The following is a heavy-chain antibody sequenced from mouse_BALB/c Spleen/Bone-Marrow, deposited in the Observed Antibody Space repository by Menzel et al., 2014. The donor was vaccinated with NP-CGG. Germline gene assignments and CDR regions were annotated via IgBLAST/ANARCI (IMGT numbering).Heavy chain of an antibody. J-gene: IGHJ2*01. CDR2: INRNGGST. Sequence: SGGGLVQPGGSLKLSCAASGFTFSNYGMSWVRQTPDKSLELVATINRNGGSTYYPDSVKGRFTISRDTTKNTLYLQMSSLKSEETAVYYCVRGNYSNYVDYFDYWGQGTTLTVSS. CDR3: VRGNYSNYVDYFDY. CDR1: GFTFSNYG. V-gene: IGHV5-6-3*01. D-gene: IGHD2-5*01.